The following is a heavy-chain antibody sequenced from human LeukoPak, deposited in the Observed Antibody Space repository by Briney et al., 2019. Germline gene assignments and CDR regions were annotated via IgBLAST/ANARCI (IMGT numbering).Heavy chain of an antibody. D-gene: IGHD2-2*01. V-gene: IGHV1-2*02. Sequence: ASVKVSCKPSGYTFTGYYMHWVRQAPGQGLEWMGWINPNSGGTNYAQKFQGRVTMTRDTSISTAYMELSRMRSDDTAVYYCAREPEYCSSASCIGYFDYWGEGTLVTVSS. CDR2: INPNSGGT. CDR1: GYTFTGYY. J-gene: IGHJ4*02. CDR3: AREPEYCSSASCIGYFDY.